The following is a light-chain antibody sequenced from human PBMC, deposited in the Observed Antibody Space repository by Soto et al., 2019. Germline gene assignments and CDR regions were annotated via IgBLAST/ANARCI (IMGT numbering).Light chain of an antibody. CDR3: QQYNSYSYN. V-gene: IGKV1-5*03. J-gene: IGKJ2*01. CDR1: ESMSSW. CDR2: KAS. Sequence: DIQMTQSPSTLSVSVGDRVTITCRASESMSSWLAWYQQKPGKAPKLLIYKASNLQSGVPSRFSGSGSGTEFTLTISSLQPDDFATYYCQQYNSYSYNFGQGTKVDIK.